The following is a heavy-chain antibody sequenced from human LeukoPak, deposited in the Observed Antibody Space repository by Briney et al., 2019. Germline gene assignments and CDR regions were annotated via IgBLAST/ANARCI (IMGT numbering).Heavy chain of an antibody. Sequence: GGSLRLSGAASGFTFSSYNLHWVRQAPGKGLEWVAVISKDGGFKYYADSVKGRFTISRDNSKNTFYLQMNSLIIEDTAVYYCTREEYSSFWSTAGAFDIWGQGTMVTVSS. CDR1: GFTFSSYN. CDR2: ISKDGGFK. CDR3: TREEYSSFWSTAGAFDI. D-gene: IGHD6-19*01. J-gene: IGHJ3*02. V-gene: IGHV3-30*03.